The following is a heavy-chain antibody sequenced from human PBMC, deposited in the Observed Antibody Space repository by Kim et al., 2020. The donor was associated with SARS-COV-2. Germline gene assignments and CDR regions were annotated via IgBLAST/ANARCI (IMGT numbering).Heavy chain of an antibody. J-gene: IGHJ4*02. CDR2: MNPNSGNT. D-gene: IGHD3-16*02. CDR3: ARGAFRIWGSYRHPAFDY. CDR1: GYTFTSYD. V-gene: IGHV1-8*01. Sequence: ASVKVSCKASGYTFTSYDINWVRQATGQGLEWMGWMNPNSGNTGYAQKFQGRVTMTRNTSISTAYMELSSLRSEDTAVYYCARGAFRIWGSYRHPAFDYWGQGTLVTVSS.